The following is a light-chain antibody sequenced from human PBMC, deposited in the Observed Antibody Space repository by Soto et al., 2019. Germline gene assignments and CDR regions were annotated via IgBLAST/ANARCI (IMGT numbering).Light chain of an antibody. CDR3: TSYTITTTLVL. CDR2: EVT. J-gene: IGLJ3*02. Sequence: QSVLTQPASVSGSPGQSITISCTGTRSDVGGYNYVSWYQHHPGKAPKLIIYEVTNRPSGVSNRFSGSKSGNTASLTISGLQAEDEADYYCTSYTITTTLVLFGGGTKVTVL. V-gene: IGLV2-14*01. CDR1: RSDVGGYNY.